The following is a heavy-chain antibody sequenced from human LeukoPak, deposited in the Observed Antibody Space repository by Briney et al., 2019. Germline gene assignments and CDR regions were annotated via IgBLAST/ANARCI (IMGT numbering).Heavy chain of an antibody. CDR2: ISSSGSTI. Sequence: GGSLRLSCAASGFTFSSYEMNWVRQAPGKGLEWVSYISSSGSTIYYADSVKGRFTISRDSSKNTLYLQMNSLRAEDTAVYYCAKGPNYDILTGWRKTYNGFDIWGQGTMVTVSS. J-gene: IGHJ3*02. V-gene: IGHV3-48*03. CDR3: AKGPNYDILTGWRKTYNGFDI. D-gene: IGHD3-9*01. CDR1: GFTFSSYE.